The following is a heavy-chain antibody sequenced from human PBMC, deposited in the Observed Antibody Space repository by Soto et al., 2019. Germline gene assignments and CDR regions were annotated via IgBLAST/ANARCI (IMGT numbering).Heavy chain of an antibody. D-gene: IGHD3-22*01. CDR1: GYTFTSYG. CDR2: ISAYNGNT. CDR3: ARGPRYYDSSGYYYVY. Sequence: GASVKVSCKASGYTFTSYGISWVLQAPGQGLEWMGWISAYNGNTNYAQKLQGRVTMTTDTSTSTAYMELRSLRSDDTAVYYCARGPRYYDSSGYYYVYWGQGTLVTVSS. V-gene: IGHV1-18*01. J-gene: IGHJ4*02.